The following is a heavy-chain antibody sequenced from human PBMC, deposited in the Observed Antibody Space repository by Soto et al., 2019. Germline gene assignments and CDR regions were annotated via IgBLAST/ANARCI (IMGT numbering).Heavy chain of an antibody. Sequence: PSETLSLTCTVSGGSISSGDYYWSWIRQPPGKGLEWIGYIYYSGSTYYNPSLKSRVTISVDTSKNQFSLKLSSVTAADTAVCYCAREGNDGSAYASGMDVWGQGTTVTVSS. CDR1: GGSISSGDYY. CDR3: AREGNDGSAYASGMDV. CDR2: IYYSGST. J-gene: IGHJ6*02. D-gene: IGHD3-10*01. V-gene: IGHV4-30-4*01.